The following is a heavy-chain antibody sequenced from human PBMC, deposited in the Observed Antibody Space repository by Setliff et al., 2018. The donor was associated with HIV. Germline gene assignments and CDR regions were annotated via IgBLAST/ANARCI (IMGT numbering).Heavy chain of an antibody. CDR3: ARTSEYDFGLTKYLDY. D-gene: IGHD3-3*01. V-gene: IGHV4-4*07. CDR1: GGSISSYY. J-gene: IGHJ4*02. Sequence: PSEILSLTCRVSGGSISSYYWSWIRQPAGKGLEWIGHIYTSGSTNYNPSLKSRVTISVDTSKNQFSLKLSSVTAADTAVYYCARTSEYDFGLTKYLDYWGQGTLVTVSS. CDR2: IYTSGST.